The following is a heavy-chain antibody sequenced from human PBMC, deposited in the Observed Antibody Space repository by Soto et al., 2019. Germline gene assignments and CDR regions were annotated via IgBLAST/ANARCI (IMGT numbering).Heavy chain of an antibody. CDR1: TFTSSG. J-gene: IGHJ3*01. Sequence: ASVKVSCKASTFTSSGISWVRQAPGQGLEWMGWISTHNGNTIYAQKFQGRVILTMDKITTTVYMELRRLRSDDTAVYFCAREGILGLFDAYDLWGQGTGVTVSS. CDR2: ISTHNGNT. V-gene: IGHV1-18*04. CDR3: AREGILGLFDAYDL. D-gene: IGHD3-3*01.